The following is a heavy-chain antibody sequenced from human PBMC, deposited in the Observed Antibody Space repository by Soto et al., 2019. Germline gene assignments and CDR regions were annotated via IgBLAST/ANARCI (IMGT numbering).Heavy chain of an antibody. D-gene: IGHD2-15*01. Sequence: QVQLVESGGGVVQPGRSLRLSCAASGFTFSSYGIHWVRQAPGKGLEWVAVISYDGSNKYYADSVKGRFTISRDNSKNTLYLQMNSLRAEDTAVYYCAKGSRYCSGGSCYSDYWGQGTLVTVSS. CDR3: AKGSRYCSGGSCYSDY. J-gene: IGHJ4*02. V-gene: IGHV3-30*18. CDR1: GFTFSSYG. CDR2: ISYDGSNK.